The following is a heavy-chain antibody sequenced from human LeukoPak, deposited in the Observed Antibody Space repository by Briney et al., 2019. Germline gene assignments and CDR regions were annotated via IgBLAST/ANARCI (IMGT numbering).Heavy chain of an antibody. CDR2: ISGSGSST. Sequence: PGGSLRLSCAAPGFTFNSYAMNWVRQAPGKGLEWVSGISGSGSSTYYADSVKGRFTISRDNSKNTIYLQMNSLRVVDTAVYYCAEIAGGIDYWGQGTLVTVSS. J-gene: IGHJ4*02. CDR3: AEIAGGIDY. CDR1: GFTFNSYA. D-gene: IGHD3-16*01. V-gene: IGHV3-23*01.